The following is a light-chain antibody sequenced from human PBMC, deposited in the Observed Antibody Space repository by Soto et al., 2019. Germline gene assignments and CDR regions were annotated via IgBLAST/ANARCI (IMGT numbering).Light chain of an antibody. CDR3: QQYGRSPPIT. CDR2: GAS. V-gene: IGKV3-20*01. J-gene: IGKJ5*01. Sequence: EIVLTQSPGTLSLSPGERATLSCRASQSVTSSYLAWYQQKPGQAPRLLMYGASNRATGIPDRFSGSGSGTEFTLTITRLEPEDFAVYYCQQYGRSPPITFGQGTRLEIK. CDR1: QSVTSSY.